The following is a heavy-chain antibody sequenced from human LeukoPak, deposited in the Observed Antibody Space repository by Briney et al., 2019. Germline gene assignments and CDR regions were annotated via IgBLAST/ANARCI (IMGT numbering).Heavy chain of an antibody. V-gene: IGHV1-2*02. Sequence: ASVKVSCKASGYTFTAYYMHWVRQAPGQGLEWMGWIDTKSGGTKYVQKFQGRVTITRDISIGTAYMELSSLNSDDTAVYYCAGEAFFGCCNWKLQKGGSWGPGTLVTVSS. CDR2: IDTKSGGT. CDR3: AGEAFFGCCNWKLQKGGS. J-gene: IGHJ5*02. CDR1: GYTFTAYY. D-gene: IGHD2/OR15-2a*01.